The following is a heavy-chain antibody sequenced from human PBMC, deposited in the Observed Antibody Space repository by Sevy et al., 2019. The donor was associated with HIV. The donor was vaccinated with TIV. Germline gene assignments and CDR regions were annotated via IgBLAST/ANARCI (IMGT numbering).Heavy chain of an antibody. D-gene: IGHD5-18*01. V-gene: IGHV3-53*01. Sequence: GGSLRLSCAASGFTVSSNYMSWVRQAPGKGLEWVSVIYSGGSTYYADSVKGRFTISRDNSKNTLYLQMNSLKTEDTAVYYCTTVSGYSYGQEYFQHWGQGTLVTVSS. CDR2: IYSGGST. J-gene: IGHJ1*01. CDR3: TTVSGYSYGQEYFQH. CDR1: GFTVSSNY.